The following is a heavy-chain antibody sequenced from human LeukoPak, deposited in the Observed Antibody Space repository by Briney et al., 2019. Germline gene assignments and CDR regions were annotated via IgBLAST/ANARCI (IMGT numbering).Heavy chain of an antibody. CDR2: ISGSGGST. D-gene: IGHD3-10*01. J-gene: IGHJ4*02. Sequence: HPGGSLRLSCAASGFTFSSYWMSWVRQAPGKGLEWVSAISGSGGSTYYADSVKGRFTISRDNSKNTLYLQMNSLRAEDTAVYYCAIGGTMVRGVILNFDYWGQGTLVTVSS. CDR3: AIGGTMVRGVILNFDY. CDR1: GFTFSSYW. V-gene: IGHV3-23*01.